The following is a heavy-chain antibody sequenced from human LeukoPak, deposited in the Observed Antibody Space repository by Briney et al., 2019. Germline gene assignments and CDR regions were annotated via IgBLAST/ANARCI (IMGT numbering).Heavy chain of an antibody. V-gene: IGHV3-21*04. CDR2: ISSSSSYV. CDR3: ARHWGVGSRYFDF. D-gene: IGHD1-26*01. J-gene: IGHJ4*02. Sequence: GGSLRLSCAASGFTFSSHSMNWVRQPPGKGLEWVSYISSSSSYVYYADSVKGRFTISRDNAKNSLYLQMNSLRAEDTAFYYCARHWGVGSRYFDFWGQGTLVTVSS. CDR1: GFTFSSHS.